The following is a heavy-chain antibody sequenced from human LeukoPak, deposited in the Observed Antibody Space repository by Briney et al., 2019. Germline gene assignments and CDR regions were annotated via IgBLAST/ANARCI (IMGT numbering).Heavy chain of an antibody. V-gene: IGHV3-73*01. CDR3: AMLLNDYGDYTFQH. Sequence: GGSLKLSCAASGFTFSGSAMLWVRQASGKGLEWVGRIRSKANSYATAYAASVKGRFTISRDNSKNTLYLQMNSLRAEDTAIYFCAMLLNDYGDYTFQHWGQGTLVTVSS. CDR1: GFTFSGSA. CDR2: IRSKANSYAT. D-gene: IGHD4-17*01. J-gene: IGHJ1*01.